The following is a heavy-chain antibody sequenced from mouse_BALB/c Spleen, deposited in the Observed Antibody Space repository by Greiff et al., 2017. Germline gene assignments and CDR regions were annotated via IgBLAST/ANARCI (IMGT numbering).Heavy chain of an antibody. CDR1: GYSITSDYA. Sequence: EVKLVESGPGLVKPSQSLSLTCTVTGYSITSDYAWNWIRQFPGNKLEWMGYISYSGSTSYNPSLKSRISITRDTSKNQFFLQLNSVTTEDTATYYCARGRTGTFDYWGQGTTLTVSS. J-gene: IGHJ2*01. CDR2: ISYSGST. D-gene: IGHD4-1*01. CDR3: ARGRTGTFDY. V-gene: IGHV3-2*02.